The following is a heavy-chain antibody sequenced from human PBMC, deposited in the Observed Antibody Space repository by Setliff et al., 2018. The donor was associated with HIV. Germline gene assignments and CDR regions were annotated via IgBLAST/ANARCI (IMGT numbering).Heavy chain of an antibody. J-gene: IGHJ1*01. CDR3: AQAQTSVAGSYYQYLQH. V-gene: IGHV3-23*01. Sequence: PGGSLRPSCAASGITFSNYAMGWVRQAPGKGLEWVISLSGSGGSTYYADSVKGRFTITRDNTKNTLYLRMNSLRAEDTAVYYCAQAQTSVAGSYYQYLQHWGQGTLVTVSS. CDR2: LSGSGGST. CDR1: GITFSNYA. D-gene: IGHD3-10*01.